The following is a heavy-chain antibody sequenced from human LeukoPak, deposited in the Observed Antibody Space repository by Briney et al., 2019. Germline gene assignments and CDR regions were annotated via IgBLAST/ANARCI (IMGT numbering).Heavy chain of an antibody. V-gene: IGHV3-48*03. CDR2: ISSSGSTI. CDR3: ARDVIAAAGIDWFDP. Sequence: GGSLRLSCAASGFTFSGYEMNWVRQAPGKGLEWVSYISSSGSTIYYADSVKGRFTISRDNAKNSLYLQMNSLRAEDTAVYYCARDVIAAAGIDWFDPWGQGTLVTVSS. J-gene: IGHJ5*02. D-gene: IGHD6-13*01. CDR1: GFTFSGYE.